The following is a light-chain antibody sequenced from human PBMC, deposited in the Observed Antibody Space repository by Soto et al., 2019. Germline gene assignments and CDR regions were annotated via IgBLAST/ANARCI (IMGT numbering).Light chain of an antibody. CDR2: GAS. CDR1: QSVNIY. J-gene: IGKJ4*01. V-gene: IGKV3D-15*01. CDR3: QQYDDWLRLT. Sequence: EIVMTQSPATLSVSPGERANLSCRASQSVNIYLAWYQQRPGQAPRLLIFGASYRAAGIPARFSGSGSGTEFNLTISSLQSEDFAVYFCQQYDDWLRLTFGGGTKVDIK.